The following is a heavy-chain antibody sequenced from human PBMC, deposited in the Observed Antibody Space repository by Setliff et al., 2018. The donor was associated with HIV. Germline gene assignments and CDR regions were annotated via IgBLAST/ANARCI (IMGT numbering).Heavy chain of an antibody. CDR1: GGSINNHY. J-gene: IGHJ6*02. D-gene: IGHD1-26*01. CDR3: AGRSIVGVTRGFYYYGLDV. V-gene: IGHV4-4*09. Sequence: PSETLSLTCTVSGGSINNHYWYWIRQPPGKGLEWIGYIYISGTTNYNPSLKNRVTMSLDTSKTQVSLRLTSVTAADTAVYYCAGRSIVGVTRGFYYYGLDVWGQGTTVTVSS. CDR2: IYISGTT.